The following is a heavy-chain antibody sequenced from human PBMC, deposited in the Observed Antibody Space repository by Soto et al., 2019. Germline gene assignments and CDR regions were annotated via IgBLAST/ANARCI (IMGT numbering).Heavy chain of an antibody. CDR3: ARERWDRSGQYVMDV. CDR1: GGSVSSATYY. Sequence: SETLSLTCTVSGGSVSSATYYWSWIRQPPGKGLEWIGYLYYSGSTNYNPSLKSRLTISIDTSKNQFSLKLNSVTAADTAVYYFARERWDRSGQYVMDVCGQGTTVPV. D-gene: IGHD3-22*01. CDR2: LYYSGST. V-gene: IGHV4-61*01. J-gene: IGHJ6*02.